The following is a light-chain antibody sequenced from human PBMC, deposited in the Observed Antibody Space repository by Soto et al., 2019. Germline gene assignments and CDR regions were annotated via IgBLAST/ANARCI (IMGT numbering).Light chain of an antibody. CDR3: SVWDNRLSCRV. V-gene: IGLV1-47*01. Sequence: QSALTQPPSASGTPGQRVNISCSGGSSNIGLNYVYWYQQLPGTAPKLLIYKTGERPSGVPDRFSGSKSGTSASLAISGLRSEDEAEYFCSVWDNRLSCRVFGEGTKLTVL. CDR2: KTG. CDR1: SSNIGLNY. J-gene: IGLJ3*02.